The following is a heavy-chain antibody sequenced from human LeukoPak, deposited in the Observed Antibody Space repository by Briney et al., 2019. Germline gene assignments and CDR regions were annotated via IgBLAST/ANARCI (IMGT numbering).Heavy chain of an antibody. D-gene: IGHD3-22*01. Sequence: SETLSLSCTVSGGSTSSSSYYWGWIRQPPGKGLEWIGSIYYSGTTYDNPSLKSRVSISIDTSKNQFSLKLSSVTAADTAVYFCARHDRSGYPPLYFDYWGQGTLVTVSS. J-gene: IGHJ4*02. CDR2: IYYSGTT. CDR3: ARHDRSGYPPLYFDY. CDR1: GGSTSSSSYY. V-gene: IGHV4-39*01.